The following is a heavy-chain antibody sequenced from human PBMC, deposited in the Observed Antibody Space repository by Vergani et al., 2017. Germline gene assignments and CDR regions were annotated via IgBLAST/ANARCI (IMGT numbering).Heavy chain of an antibody. J-gene: IGHJ4*02. V-gene: IGHV5-51*01. CDR1: GYSFTSYW. Sequence: EVQLVESGGGLVKPGESLKISCKGSGYSFTSYWIGWVRQMPGKGLEWMGIIYPGDSDTRYSPSFQGQVTISADKSISTAYLQWSSLKASDTAMYYCASASGARDETVFDYWGQGTLVTVSS. CDR3: ASASGARDETVFDY. D-gene: IGHD2-15*01. CDR2: IYPGDSDT.